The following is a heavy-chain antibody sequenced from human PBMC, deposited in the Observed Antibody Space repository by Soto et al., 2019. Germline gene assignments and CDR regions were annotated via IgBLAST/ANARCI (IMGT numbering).Heavy chain of an antibody. J-gene: IGHJ4*02. CDR2: ILYTGRN. V-gene: IGHV4-59*01. Sequence: QVQLQESGPRLVKPSETLSLTCTVSGDSISSYYWSWFRQPPGKGLEWIGYILYTGRNNYNPSLKSRVTISVDTSKNQFALELRSVTAADTAVYFCARSPRLYETIGYYSYYSDYWGQGTLVTVSS. CDR1: GDSISSYY. D-gene: IGHD3-22*01. CDR3: ARSPRLYETIGYYSYYSDY.